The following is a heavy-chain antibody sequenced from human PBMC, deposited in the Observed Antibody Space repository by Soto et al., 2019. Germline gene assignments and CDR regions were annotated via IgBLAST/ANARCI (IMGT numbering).Heavy chain of an antibody. CDR3: ARDRGCGYYCAFDI. D-gene: IGHD3-22*01. CDR2: INHSGST. CDR1: GGSFSGYY. V-gene: IGHV4-34*01. J-gene: IGHJ3*02. Sequence: SETLSLTCAVYGGSFSGYYWSWIRQPPGKGLEWIGEINHSGSTNYNPSLKSRVTISVDTSKNQFSLKLSSVTVADTAVYYCARDRGCGYYCAFDIWGQGTMVTVSS.